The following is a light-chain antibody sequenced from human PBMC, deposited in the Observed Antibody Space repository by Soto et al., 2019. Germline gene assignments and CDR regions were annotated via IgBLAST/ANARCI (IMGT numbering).Light chain of an antibody. V-gene: IGKV1-39*01. CDR2: TAS. J-gene: IGKJ4*01. CDR1: QSISTY. CDR3: QQSYGIPPVT. Sequence: DIQMTQAPSSLSASVGDRDTITCRASQSISTYLNWYQQHPGKAPKLLIYTASNLQSGVPSRFSGSGSGTDFTLTISSLQPEDFATYYCQQSYGIPPVTFGGGTNVEIK.